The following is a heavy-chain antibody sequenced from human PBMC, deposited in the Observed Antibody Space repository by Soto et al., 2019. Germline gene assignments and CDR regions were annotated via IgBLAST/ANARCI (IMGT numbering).Heavy chain of an antibody. J-gene: IGHJ4*02. D-gene: IGHD6-13*01. Sequence: QVRLVQSGAEVKKPGSSVKVSCEASGDTFSTYAISWVRQAPGQGLEWMGGILLIANTANYAQKLQGSVTITTDESTSTVYMELSSLTSEDTAVYYFARGFSSSWGDVHYWGQGTLVTVSA. V-gene: IGHV1-69*01. CDR3: ARGFSSSWGDVHY. CDR2: ILLIANTA. CDR1: GDTFSTYA.